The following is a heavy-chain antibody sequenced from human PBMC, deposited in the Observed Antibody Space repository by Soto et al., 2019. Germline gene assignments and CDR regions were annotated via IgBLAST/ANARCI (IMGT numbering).Heavy chain of an antibody. CDR3: AKDRAIYDILTGYYDY. D-gene: IGHD3-9*01. Sequence: GGSLRLSFAASGFTFSSYGMHWVRQATGKGLEWVAVISYDGSNKYYADSVKGRFTISRDNSKNTLYLQMNSLRAEDTAVYYCAKDRAIYDILTGYYDYWGQGTLVTVSS. J-gene: IGHJ4*02. CDR1: GFTFSSYG. CDR2: ISYDGSNK. V-gene: IGHV3-30*18.